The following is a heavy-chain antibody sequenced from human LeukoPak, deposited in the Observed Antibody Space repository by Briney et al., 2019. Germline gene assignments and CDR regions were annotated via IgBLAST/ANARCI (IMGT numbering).Heavy chain of an antibody. D-gene: IGHD3-22*01. J-gene: IGHJ3*02. V-gene: IGHV1-8*01. CDR2: MNPNSGNT. Sequence: ASVKVSCKASGYTFTRYDITWVRQAPGQGLVWIGWMNPNSGNTGYAQKFQGSVTMTRNNSISTAYMELSSLRSEDTAVYYCARGRRDSSVSDAFDIWGQGTMVTVSS. CDR1: GYTFTRYD. CDR3: ARGRRDSSVSDAFDI.